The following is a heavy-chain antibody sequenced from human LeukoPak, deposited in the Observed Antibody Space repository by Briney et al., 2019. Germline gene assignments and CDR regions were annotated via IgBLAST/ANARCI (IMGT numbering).Heavy chain of an antibody. Sequence: GGSLRLSCAASGFTFSSYGMHWVRQAPAKGLEWVAVISYDGGNKYYADSVKGRFTISRDNSKNTLYLQMNSLRAEDTAVYHCAKEGIAIIGDAFDIWGQGTMVTVSS. V-gene: IGHV3-30*18. CDR1: GFTFSSYG. CDR2: ISYDGGNK. CDR3: AKEGIAIIGDAFDI. J-gene: IGHJ3*02. D-gene: IGHD6-13*01.